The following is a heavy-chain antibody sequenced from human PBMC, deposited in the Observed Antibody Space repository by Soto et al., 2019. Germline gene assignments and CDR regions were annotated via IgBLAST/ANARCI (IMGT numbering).Heavy chain of an antibody. Sequence: QVQLVQSGAEVKKPGASVKVSCKASGYTFTSYGISWVRQAPGQGLEWMGWISAYNGNTNYAQKLQRRVTMTTDASXSXPYMELRSLRSDDTAVYYCAIRPGRDFYPRHSSGYYRDAFDIWGQGTMVTVSS. D-gene: IGHD3-22*01. CDR3: AIRPGRDFYPRHSSGYYRDAFDI. CDR1: GYTFTSYG. CDR2: ISAYNGNT. J-gene: IGHJ3*02. V-gene: IGHV1-18*01.